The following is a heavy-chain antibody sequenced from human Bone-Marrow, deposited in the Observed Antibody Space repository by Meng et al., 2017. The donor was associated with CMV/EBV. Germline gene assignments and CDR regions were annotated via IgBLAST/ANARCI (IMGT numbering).Heavy chain of an antibody. J-gene: IGHJ4*02. V-gene: IGHV4-34*01. D-gene: IGHD2-2*01. CDR1: GGSISSYY. CDR3: ARVVGSSSYFDY. Sequence: SETLSLTCTVSGGSISSYYWSWIRQPPGKGLEWIGEINHSGSTNYNPSLKSRVTISVDTSKNQFSLKLSSVTAADTAVYYCARVVGSSSYFDYWGQGTLVTVSS. CDR2: INHSGST.